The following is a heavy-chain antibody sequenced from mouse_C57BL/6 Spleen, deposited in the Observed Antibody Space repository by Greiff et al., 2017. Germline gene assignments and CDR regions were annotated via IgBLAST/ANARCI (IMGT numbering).Heavy chain of an antibody. CDR2: INPSNGGT. Sequence: VQLQQPGTELVKPGASVKLSCKASGYTFTSYWMHWVKQRPGQGLEWIGNINPSNGGTNYNEKFKSKATLTVDKSSSTAYMQLSSLTSKDSAVDYCARDYYGSSSYFDYWGQGTTLTVSS. D-gene: IGHD1-1*01. CDR3: ARDYYGSSSYFDY. V-gene: IGHV1-53*01. CDR1: GYTFTSYW. J-gene: IGHJ2*01.